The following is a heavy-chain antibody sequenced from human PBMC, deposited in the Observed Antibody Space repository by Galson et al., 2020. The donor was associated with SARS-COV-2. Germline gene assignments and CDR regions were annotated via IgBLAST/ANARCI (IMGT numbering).Heavy chain of an antibody. V-gene: IGHV1-69*06. CDR2: IIPIFGTA. J-gene: IGHJ6*03. D-gene: IGHD3-10*01. CDR1: GGTLSSYA. Sequence: SVMVSSKASGGTLSSYAHSWVRQAAGPALEWMGGIIPIFGTANYAQKYQGRVTITADKSTSTANMELSSLRSEDAAVYYCARAPSGYYYYYMDVWGKGTTVTVSS. CDR3: ARAPSGYYYYYMDV.